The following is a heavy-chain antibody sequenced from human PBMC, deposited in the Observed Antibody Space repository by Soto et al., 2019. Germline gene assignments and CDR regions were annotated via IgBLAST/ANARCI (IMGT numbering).Heavy chain of an antibody. CDR1: GFTVSNNY. V-gene: IGHV3-66*01. CDR2: IYSGGAT. J-gene: IGHJ4*02. CDR3: ARDGTYNWV. Sequence: EVQLVESGGGLVQPGGSLGLSCAPSGFTVSNNYMRWVRQAPGKGLEWVSLIYSGGATYYADSMKGRFTISRDNSKNTLYLQMNSLRAEDTAVYYCARDGTYNWVGGQGILVTVSS. D-gene: IGHD1-1*01.